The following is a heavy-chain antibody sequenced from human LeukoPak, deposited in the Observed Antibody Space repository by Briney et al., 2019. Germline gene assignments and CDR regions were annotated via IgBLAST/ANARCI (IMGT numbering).Heavy chain of an antibody. CDR3: TSHYDDSSGSDAFDI. V-gene: IGHV4-4*02. CDR2: IHHSGST. Sequence: SGTLSLTCAVSGGSISRNNWWSWVRQPPGKGLEWIGEIHHSGSTNYNPSLKSRVTMSVDKSKNQFSLKLNSVTAADTAVYYGTSHYDDSSGSDAFDIWGQGTMVTVSS. D-gene: IGHD3-22*01. CDR1: GGSISRNNW. J-gene: IGHJ3*02.